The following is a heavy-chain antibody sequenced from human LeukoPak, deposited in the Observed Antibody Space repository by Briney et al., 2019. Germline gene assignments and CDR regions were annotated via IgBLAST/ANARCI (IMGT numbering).Heavy chain of an antibody. D-gene: IGHD2-2*01. CDR3: ARNDHCSSTSCSFYFDY. CDR1: GYTFTSYG. V-gene: IGHV1-69*13. J-gene: IGHJ4*02. Sequence: SVKVSCKASGYTFTSYGISWVRQAPGQGLEWMGGIIPIFGTANYAQKFQGRVTITADESTSTAYMELSSLRSEDTAVYYCARNDHCSSTSCSFYFDYWGQGTLVTVSS. CDR2: IIPIFGTA.